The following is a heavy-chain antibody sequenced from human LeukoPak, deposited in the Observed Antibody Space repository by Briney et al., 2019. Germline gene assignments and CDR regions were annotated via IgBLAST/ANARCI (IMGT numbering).Heavy chain of an antibody. V-gene: IGHV3-23*01. CDR2: ISGSGSST. CDR1: GFTFSNFA. Sequence: GGSLRLSCAASGFTFSNFALSWVRQAPGKGLEWVSTISGSGSSTYYADSVKGRSTISRDHSRNTLYLQMNSLRAEDTAVYYCGRDILYGSGSSDFDYWGQGTLVTVSS. J-gene: IGHJ4*02. CDR3: GRDILYGSGSSDFDY. D-gene: IGHD3-10*01.